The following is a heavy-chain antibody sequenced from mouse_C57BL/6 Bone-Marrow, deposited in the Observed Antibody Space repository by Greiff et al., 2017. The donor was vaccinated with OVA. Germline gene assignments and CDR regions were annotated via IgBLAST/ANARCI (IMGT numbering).Heavy chain of an antibody. J-gene: IGHJ4*01. CDR2: ISDGGSYT. CDR1: GFTFSSYA. D-gene: IGHD6-1*01. V-gene: IGHV5-4*03. CDR3: ARKPYDIDY. Sequence: EVKLMESGGGLVKPGGSLKLSCAASGFTFSSYAMSWVRQTPEKRLEWVATISDGGSYTYYPDNVKGRFTISRDNAKNNLYLQMSHLKSEDTAMYYCARKPYDIDYWGQGTTLTVSS.